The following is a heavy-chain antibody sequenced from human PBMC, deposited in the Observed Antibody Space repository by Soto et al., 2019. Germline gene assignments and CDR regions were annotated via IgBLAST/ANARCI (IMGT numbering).Heavy chain of an antibody. V-gene: IGHV4-34*01. CDR2: INHSGST. J-gene: IGHJ6*02. CDR3: ARGRPRITMVRGVTYYYYYGMDV. D-gene: IGHD3-10*01. Sequence: SETLSLTCAVYGGSFSGYYWSWIRQPPGKGLEWIGEINHSGSTNYNPSLKSRVTISVDTSKNQFSLKLSSVTAADTAVYYCARGRPRITMVRGVTYYYYYGMDVWGQGTTVTVS. CDR1: GGSFSGYY.